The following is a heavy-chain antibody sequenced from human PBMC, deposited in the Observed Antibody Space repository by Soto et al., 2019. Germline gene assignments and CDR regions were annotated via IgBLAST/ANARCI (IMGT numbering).Heavy chain of an antibody. D-gene: IGHD3-22*01. CDR1: GGSFSGYY. CDR2: INHSGST. Sequence: QVQLQQWGAGLLKPSETLSLTCAVYGGSFSGYYWSWIHQPPGKGLEWIGEINHSGSTNYNPSLKSRVTISVDTSKNQFSLKLSSVTAADTAVYYCARTKGDITMIVVVTRNNWFDPWGQGTLVTVSS. CDR3: ARTKGDITMIVVVTRNNWFDP. J-gene: IGHJ5*02. V-gene: IGHV4-34*01.